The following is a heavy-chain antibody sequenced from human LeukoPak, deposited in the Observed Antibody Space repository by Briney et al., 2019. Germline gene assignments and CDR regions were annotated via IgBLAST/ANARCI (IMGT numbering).Heavy chain of an antibody. J-gene: IGHJ4*02. Sequence: GRSLRLSCAASGFTFSSYAMHWVRRAPGKGLEWVAVISYDGSNKYYADSVKGRFTISRDNSKNTLYLQMNSLRAEDTAVYYCARARYQPPRPGFGGSVAGSTYFDYWGQGTLVTVSS. D-gene: IGHD6-19*01. CDR2: ISYDGSNK. V-gene: IGHV3-30*04. CDR1: GFTFSSYA. CDR3: ARARYQPPRPGFGGSVAGSTYFDY.